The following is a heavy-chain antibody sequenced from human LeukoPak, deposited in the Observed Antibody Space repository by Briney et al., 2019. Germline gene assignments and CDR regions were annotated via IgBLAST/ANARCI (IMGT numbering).Heavy chain of an antibody. CDR3: ARGKAPAKVDY. V-gene: IGHV4-34*01. CDR1: GGSFSGYY. Sequence: TSETLSLTCAVDGGSFSGYYWSWIRQPPGKGLEWIGEINHSGSTNYNPSLKSRVTMSVDTSKNQFSLKLSSVTAADTAVYYCARGKAPAKVDYWGQGTLVTVSS. J-gene: IGHJ4*02. CDR2: INHSGST.